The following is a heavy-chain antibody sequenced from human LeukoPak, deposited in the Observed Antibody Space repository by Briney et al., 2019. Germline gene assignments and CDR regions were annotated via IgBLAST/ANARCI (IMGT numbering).Heavy chain of an antibody. CDR2: IYTSGST. J-gene: IGHJ6*03. CDR3: ARDRPSGSYYMDV. V-gene: IGHV4-4*07. D-gene: IGHD1-26*01. Sequence: PSETLSLTCTVSGGSISSYYWSWIRQPAGKGLEWIGRIYTSGSTNYNPSLKSRVTISVDTSKNQFSLNLSSVTAADTALYYCARDRPSGSYYMDVWGKGTTVTVSS. CDR1: GGSISSYY.